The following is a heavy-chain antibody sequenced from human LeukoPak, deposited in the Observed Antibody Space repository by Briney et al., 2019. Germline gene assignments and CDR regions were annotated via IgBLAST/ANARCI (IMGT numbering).Heavy chain of an antibody. Sequence: GGSLRLSCAASGFTVSSNYMSWVRQAPGKGLEWVSVIYSGGSTYYADSVKGRFTISRDNSKNTLYLQMNSLRAEDTAVYYCARDFIAAAGTSEFDYWGQGTLVTVSS. J-gene: IGHJ4*02. CDR1: GFTVSSNY. CDR3: ARDFIAAAGTSEFDY. CDR2: IYSGGST. D-gene: IGHD6-13*01. V-gene: IGHV3-53*01.